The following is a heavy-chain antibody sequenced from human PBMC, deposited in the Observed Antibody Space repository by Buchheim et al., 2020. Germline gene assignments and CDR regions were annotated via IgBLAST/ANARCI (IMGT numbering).Heavy chain of an antibody. J-gene: IGHJ4*02. D-gene: IGHD4-11*01. CDR1: GFTFSSYA. Sequence: EVQLLESGGGLVQPGGSLRLSCAPSGFTFSSYAMSWVRQAPGRGLEWVSAINGRGDGKYYTDSVKGRFTISRANPKNMLYLQMNSLRAEDTAIYYCAKRNSNYEGDWGQGTL. CDR3: AKRNSNYEGD. CDR2: INGRGDGK. V-gene: IGHV3-23*01.